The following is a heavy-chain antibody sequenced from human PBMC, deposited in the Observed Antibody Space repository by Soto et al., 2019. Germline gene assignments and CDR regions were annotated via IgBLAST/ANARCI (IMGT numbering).Heavy chain of an antibody. J-gene: IGHJ4*02. V-gene: IGHV4-61*01. CDR1: GDSVISETYY. Sequence: SETLSLTCTVSGDSVISETYYWSWLRQPPGKGLEWIGYIYYSGTTKYIPSLESRVIISIDTSNSQFSLKLNSVTAADTAMYYCARHAISGTPRFDYWGQGTPVTVSS. D-gene: IGHD1-20*01. CDR3: ARHAISGTPRFDY. CDR2: IYYSGTT.